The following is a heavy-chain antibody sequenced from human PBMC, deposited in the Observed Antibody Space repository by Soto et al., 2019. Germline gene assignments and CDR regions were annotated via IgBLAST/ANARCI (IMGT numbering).Heavy chain of an antibody. Sequence: EVQLVESGGGLIQPGGSLRLSCAASGFTVSSNYMSWVRQAPGKGLEWVSLIYSDGRTYYADSVKGRFTISRDTSKNTLYLEMNSLRAEDTAVYYCAREVAGRNYHYYAMDVWGQGTTVIVSS. CDR2: IYSDGRT. J-gene: IGHJ6*02. CDR1: GFTVSSNY. V-gene: IGHV3-53*01. D-gene: IGHD2-15*01. CDR3: AREVAGRNYHYYAMDV.